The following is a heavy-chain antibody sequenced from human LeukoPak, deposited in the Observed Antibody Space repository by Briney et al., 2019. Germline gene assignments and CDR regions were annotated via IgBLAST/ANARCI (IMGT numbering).Heavy chain of an antibody. CDR3: AKGLWYYYDSSGYVDY. CDR1: GFTFSSYW. CDR2: IKQDGSEK. Sequence: GGSLRLSCAASGFTFSSYWMSWVRQAPGKVLEWVANIKQDGSEKYYVDSVKGRFTISRDNAKNSLYLQMNSLRAEDTAVYYCAKGLWYYYDSSGYVDYWGQGTLVTVSS. V-gene: IGHV3-7*01. D-gene: IGHD3-22*01. J-gene: IGHJ4*02.